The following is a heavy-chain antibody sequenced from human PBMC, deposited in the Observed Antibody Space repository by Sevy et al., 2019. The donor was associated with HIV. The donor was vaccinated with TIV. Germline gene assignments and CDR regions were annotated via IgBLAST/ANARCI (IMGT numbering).Heavy chain of an antibody. CDR2: IIPIFGTA. CDR1: GGTFSSYA. J-gene: IGHJ6*03. CDR3: ARGVVVPAAINPYYYMDV. D-gene: IGHD2-2*02. Sequence: SVKVSCKASGGTFSSYAISWVRQAPGQGLEWMGGIIPIFGTANYAQKFQGRVTITADESTSTAYMELSSLRSEDTAVYYCARGVVVPAAINPYYYMDVWGKGTTVTVSS. V-gene: IGHV1-69*13.